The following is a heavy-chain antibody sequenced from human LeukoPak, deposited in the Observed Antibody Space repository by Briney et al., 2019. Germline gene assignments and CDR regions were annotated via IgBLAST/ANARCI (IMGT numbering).Heavy chain of an antibody. V-gene: IGHV4-59*01. Sequence: SETLSLTCTVSGDSISSYYWSWIRQPPGKGLEWIGYIYYSGSTNYNPSLKSRVTISVDMSKNQFSLKLSSVTAADTAVYYCARDLGSYGMDVWGQGTTVTVSS. CDR2: IYYSGST. CDR3: ARDLGSYGMDV. J-gene: IGHJ6*02. CDR1: GDSISSYY.